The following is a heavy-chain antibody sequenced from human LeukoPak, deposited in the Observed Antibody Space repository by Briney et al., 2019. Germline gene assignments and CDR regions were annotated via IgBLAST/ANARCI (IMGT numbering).Heavy chain of an antibody. V-gene: IGHV3-13*01. D-gene: IGHD6-19*01. CDR2: VGISGDT. CDR1: GFTLRSYD. CDR3: VRGGIQVSGIDEIDY. Sequence: GGSLRLSCAASGFTLRSYDMHGVRQVTGKGLEWVSAVGISGDTYYAGSVKGRFTISRENAKNSLYLQMNSLTAGDTAVYYCVRGGIQVSGIDEIDYWGQGTLVTVSS. J-gene: IGHJ4*02.